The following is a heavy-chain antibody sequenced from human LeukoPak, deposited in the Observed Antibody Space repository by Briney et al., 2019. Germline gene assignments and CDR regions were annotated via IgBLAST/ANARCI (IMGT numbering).Heavy chain of an antibody. J-gene: IGHJ4*02. CDR1: AESLSKYY. Sequence: KPSETLSLTCAVYAESLSKYYWTWIRQSPGNGLEWIGEINHRGSTNLNPSLKSRVTLSVDTSKHQFSLKLTSATAADAAVYYCASSVGSTDYWGQGTLVTVSS. D-gene: IGHD1-26*01. V-gene: IGHV4-34*01. CDR3: ASSVGSTDY. CDR2: INHRGST.